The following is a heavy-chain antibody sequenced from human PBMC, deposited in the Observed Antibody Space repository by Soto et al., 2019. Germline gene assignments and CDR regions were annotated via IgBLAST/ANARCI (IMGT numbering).Heavy chain of an antibody. D-gene: IGHD2-15*01. Sequence: PGGSLRLSCAASGFTFSSYSMNWVRQAPGKGLEWVSSISSSSSYIYYADSVKGRFTISRDNAKNSLYLQMNSLRAEDTAVYYCARDPQDCSGGSCYSYYFDYWGQGTLVTVSS. CDR2: ISSSSSYI. CDR3: ARDPQDCSGGSCYSYYFDY. J-gene: IGHJ4*02. V-gene: IGHV3-21*01. CDR1: GFTFSSYS.